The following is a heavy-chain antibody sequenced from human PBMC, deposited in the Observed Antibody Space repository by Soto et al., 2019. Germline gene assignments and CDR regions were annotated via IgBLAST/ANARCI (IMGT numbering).Heavy chain of an antibody. CDR2: INQDVSVK. J-gene: IGHJ4*02. D-gene: IGHD6-13*01. CDR3: AEVSYQSWSIDY. V-gene: IGHV3-7*01. Sequence: DVQLVESGGGLVQPGGSLRLSCAASGFTFRSYWMSWVRQAPGKGLEWVANINQDVSVKYSVDSVKGRFTISRDNAKNSLYLQMNSLRDEDTAVYYCAEVSYQSWSIDYWGQGTLVTVSS. CDR1: GFTFRSYW.